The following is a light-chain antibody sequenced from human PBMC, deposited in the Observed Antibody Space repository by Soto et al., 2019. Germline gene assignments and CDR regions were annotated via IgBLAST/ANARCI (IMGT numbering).Light chain of an antibody. CDR1: SSDVGGYDY. Sequence: QSVLTQPASVSGSPGQSITISCTGTSSDVGGYDYVSWYQQHPGKAPKLIIYEVINRPSGVSNRFSGSKSGNTASLTISGLQAEDEADYYCSSYSSGSTRGDVFGTGTKLTVL. CDR3: SSYSSGSTRGDV. V-gene: IGLV2-14*01. J-gene: IGLJ1*01. CDR2: EVI.